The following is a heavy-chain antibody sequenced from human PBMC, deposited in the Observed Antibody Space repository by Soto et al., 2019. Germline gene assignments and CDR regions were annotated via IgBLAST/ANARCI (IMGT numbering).Heavy chain of an antibody. V-gene: IGHV3-64*01. Sequence: EVQLAESGGGMVQPGGSLRLSCVASGFTFSSYDMHWVRQAPGKGLEYVSSISSNGGTTYYGNSVKGRFTISRDNSKNTLYLQMGSLRAEDMAVYYCVSRVSGNYDYWGHGTLVTVSS. CDR1: GFTFSSYD. CDR3: VSRVSGNYDY. CDR2: ISSNGGTT. J-gene: IGHJ4*01. D-gene: IGHD1-7*01.